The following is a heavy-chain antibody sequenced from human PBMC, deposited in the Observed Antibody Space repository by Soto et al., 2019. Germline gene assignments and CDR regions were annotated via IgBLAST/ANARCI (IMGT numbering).Heavy chain of an antibody. CDR2: ILYDGTKE. CDR1: GFTFSSYA. V-gene: IGHV3-30*18. CDR3: AKVQFYYDSTGSYDS. J-gene: IGHJ4*02. Sequence: GGSLRLSCAASGFTFSSYAMHGVRQAPGKGLEWVATILYDGTKEYYADSLKGRFTISRDNSRNTLYMQMNSLRVEDTALYYCAKVQFYYDSTGSYDSWGQGTLVTVSS. D-gene: IGHD3-22*01.